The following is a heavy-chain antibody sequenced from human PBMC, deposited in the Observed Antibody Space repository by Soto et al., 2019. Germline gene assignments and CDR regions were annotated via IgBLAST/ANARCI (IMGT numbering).Heavy chain of an antibody. CDR2: ISGYNGDT. V-gene: IGHV1-18*01. Sequence: GASVKVSCKASGYTFSRYGISWVRQAPGRGLEWMGWISGYNGDTKYAQKVQGRVTMTIDTSTYTAYMELRSLTSDDTAIYYCAKNGQPPYYYYGMDVWGQGTTVTVSS. CDR1: GYTFSRYG. J-gene: IGHJ6*02. CDR3: AKNGQPPYYYYGMDV. D-gene: IGHD2-8*01.